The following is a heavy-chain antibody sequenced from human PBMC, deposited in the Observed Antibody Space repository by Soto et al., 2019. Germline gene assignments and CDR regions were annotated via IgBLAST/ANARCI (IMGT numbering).Heavy chain of an antibody. CDR3: TKAVGSSWSPFDY. Sequence: EVQLLESGGGLVQPGGSLRLSCAASRFTFSTYAMSWVRQAPGKGLEWVSAISAGGGNTYYADSVRGRFTSSRANSKNTLYLQMNSLRAEDTAVYYCTKAVGSSWSPFDYWGQGTLVTVSS. D-gene: IGHD6-13*01. CDR1: RFTFSTYA. V-gene: IGHV3-23*01. J-gene: IGHJ4*02. CDR2: ISAGGGNT.